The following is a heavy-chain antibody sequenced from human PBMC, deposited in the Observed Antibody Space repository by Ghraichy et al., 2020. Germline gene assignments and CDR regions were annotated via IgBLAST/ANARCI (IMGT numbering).Heavy chain of an antibody. J-gene: IGHJ4*02. Sequence: SETLSLTCTVSGGSISSRGFYWGWVRQPPGNGLEWIVSISHSGSTYYNSSLKSRVTISVDTSKNQFSLKLSSVTAADTAVYFCARSRSNSWFDYWGQGTLVSVSS. CDR2: ISHSGST. D-gene: IGHD1-26*01. CDR1: GGSISSRGFY. CDR3: ARSRSNSWFDY. V-gene: IGHV4-39*01.